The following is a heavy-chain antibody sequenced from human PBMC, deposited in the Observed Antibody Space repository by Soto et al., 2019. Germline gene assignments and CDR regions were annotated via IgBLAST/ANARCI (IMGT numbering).Heavy chain of an antibody. CDR2: IYWDDDK. J-gene: IGHJ5*02. CDR3: AHSLIGYYYDSSGSNWFDP. Sequence: SGPTLVNPTQTLTLTCTFSGFSLSTSGVGVGWIRQPPGKALQWLALIYWDDDKRYSPSLKSRLTITKDTSKNQVVLTMTNMDPVDTATYYCAHSLIGYYYDSSGSNWFDPWGQGTLVTVSS. V-gene: IGHV2-5*02. D-gene: IGHD3-22*01. CDR1: GFSLSTSGVG.